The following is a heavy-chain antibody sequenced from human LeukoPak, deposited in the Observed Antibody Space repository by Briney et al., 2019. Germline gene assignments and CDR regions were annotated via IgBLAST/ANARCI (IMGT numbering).Heavy chain of an antibody. CDR1: GGTFSSYA. CDR3: ARGGFVEMATIGAFDI. CDR2: IIPIFGTA. J-gene: IGHJ3*02. V-gene: IGHV1-69*01. D-gene: IGHD5-24*01. Sequence: ASVKVSCKASGGTFSSYAISWVRQAPGQGLEWMGGIIPIFGTANYAQKIQGRVTITADESTSTAYMELSSLRSEDTAVYYCARGGFVEMATIGAFDIWGQGTMVTVSS.